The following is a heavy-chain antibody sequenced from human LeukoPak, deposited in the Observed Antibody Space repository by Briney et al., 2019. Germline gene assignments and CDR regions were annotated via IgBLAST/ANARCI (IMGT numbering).Heavy chain of an antibody. CDR2: ISGSGGTT. J-gene: IGHJ4*02. CDR3: AKGDAVTAIFPLDY. D-gene: IGHD2-21*02. CDR1: GFTFSTYA. Sequence: GGSLRLSCAASGFTFSTYAMNWVRQAPGKGLEWVSGISGSGGTTYYADSVQGRFTISRDNSKKTVFLQMNSLRAEDTAVYYFAKGDAVTAIFPLDYWGQGTLVIVSS. V-gene: IGHV3-23*01.